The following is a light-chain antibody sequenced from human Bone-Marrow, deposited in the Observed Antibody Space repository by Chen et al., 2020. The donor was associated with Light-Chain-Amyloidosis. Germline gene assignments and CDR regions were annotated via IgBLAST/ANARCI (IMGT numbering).Light chain of an antibody. CDR1: DLPTKY. CDR2: RDT. Sequence: SYELTQPPSVSVSPGQTARITCSGDDLPTKYAYWYQQKPGQAPVLVIHRDTERPSGISWRFSGSSSGTTAPLTISGVQAEDEADYHCQSADSSGTYEVIFGGGTKLPVL. CDR3: QSADSSGTYEVI. J-gene: IGLJ2*01. V-gene: IGLV3-25*03.